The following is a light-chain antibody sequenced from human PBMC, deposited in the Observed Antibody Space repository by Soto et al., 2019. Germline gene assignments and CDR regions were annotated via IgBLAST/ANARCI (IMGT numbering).Light chain of an antibody. J-gene: IGLJ2*01. Sequence: QSVLTQPHSVSGSPGQSVTISCTGTSSDVGAYNCVSWYQQHPGKAPKLIIYDVNNRPSGVPDRFSGSKSGNTASLTISVLQAEDEGDYYCCSYAGRYNLVFGGGSQVTVL. CDR2: DVN. CDR1: SSDVGAYNC. CDR3: CSYAGRYNLV. V-gene: IGLV2-11*01.